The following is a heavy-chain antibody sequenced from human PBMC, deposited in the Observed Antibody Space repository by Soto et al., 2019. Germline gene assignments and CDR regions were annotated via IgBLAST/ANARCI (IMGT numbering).Heavy chain of an antibody. CDR1: GGSIRNYY. Sequence: QVQLQESGPGLVKPSETLSLTCSVSGGSIRNYYWNWIRQPAGKGLEWIGRIYTSGNSDYNPSLKSRVTMSADTSKNQLSLRLSSVTAADSAVYYCARIWFGKPPGYLDYWGQGIRVTISS. J-gene: IGHJ4*02. V-gene: IGHV4-4*07. CDR2: IYTSGNS. CDR3: ARIWFGKPPGYLDY. D-gene: IGHD3-10*01.